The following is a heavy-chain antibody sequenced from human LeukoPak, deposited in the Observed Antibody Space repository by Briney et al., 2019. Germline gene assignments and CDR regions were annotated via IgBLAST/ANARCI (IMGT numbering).Heavy chain of an antibody. CDR2: IYNSGST. Sequence: PPETLSLTCSVSGGSISSSTYYWGWIRQPPGKGLECIGNIYNSGSTYYNPSLKSRVTIPVDTSKNQFSLKLSSVTAADTAVYYCARQAYSSNLGWFDPWGQGTLVTVSS. D-gene: IGHD6-13*01. V-gene: IGHV4-39*01. CDR3: ARQAYSSNLGWFDP. J-gene: IGHJ5*02. CDR1: GGSISSSTYY.